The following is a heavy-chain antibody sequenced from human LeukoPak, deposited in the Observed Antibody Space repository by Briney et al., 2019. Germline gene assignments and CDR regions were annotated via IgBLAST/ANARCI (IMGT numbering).Heavy chain of an antibody. J-gene: IGHJ4*02. V-gene: IGHV3-21*01. Sequence: GGSLRLSCAASGFTFSSYSMNWVRQAPGKGLEWVSSISSSSSYIYYADSVKGRFTISRDNAKNSLYLQMNSLRAEDTAVYYCAREGMIAAAFDYWGQGTLVTVSS. CDR1: GFTFSSYS. CDR2: ISSSSSYI. CDR3: AREGMIAAAFDY. D-gene: IGHD6-13*01.